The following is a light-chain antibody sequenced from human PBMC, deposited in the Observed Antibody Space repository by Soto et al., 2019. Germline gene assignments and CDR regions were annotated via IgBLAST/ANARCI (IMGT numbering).Light chain of an antibody. CDR1: NSNIGAGYD. CDR3: QSYDSRLSGYV. Sequence: QSVLTQPPSVSGAPGQRVTISCTGSNSNIGAGYDVHWYQQLPGTAPKLLIYGNSNRPSVVPDRFSGSKSGTPASLAITGLQAEDEADYYCQSYDSRLSGYVFGTGSKVIGL. J-gene: IGLJ1*01. V-gene: IGLV1-40*01. CDR2: GNS.